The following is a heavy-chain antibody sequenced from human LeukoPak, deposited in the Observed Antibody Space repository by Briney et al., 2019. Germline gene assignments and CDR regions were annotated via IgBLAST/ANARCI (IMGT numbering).Heavy chain of an antibody. J-gene: IGHJ4*02. V-gene: IGHV3-23*01. Sequence: PGGSLRLSCAASGFTFSSYAMSWVRQAPGKGLEWVSGTSGSGGSTYYADSVKGRFTISRDNSKNTLYLQMTSLRAEDTAVYYCAKAEYYDILTGYYNSPIYFDYWGQGTLVTVSS. CDR3: AKAEYYDILTGYYNSPIYFDY. CDR1: GFTFSSYA. CDR2: TSGSGGST. D-gene: IGHD3-9*01.